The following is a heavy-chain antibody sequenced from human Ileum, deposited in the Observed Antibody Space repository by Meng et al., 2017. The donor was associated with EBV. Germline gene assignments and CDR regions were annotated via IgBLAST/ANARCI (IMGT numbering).Heavy chain of an antibody. CDR3: ARGHQTYHDY. CDR1: GYSFTSSS. Sequence: QVLLVQSVTEVKKPGASVKVCCKASGYSFTSSSIHWVRQAPGQRLEWMGWVHAGNGDTKYSQNFQDKLTIARDTSANTAYMDLSSLRSEDTAVYYCARGHQTYHDYWGQGTLVTVSS. D-gene: IGHD2-2*01. V-gene: IGHV1-3*01. J-gene: IGHJ4*02. CDR2: VHAGNGDT.